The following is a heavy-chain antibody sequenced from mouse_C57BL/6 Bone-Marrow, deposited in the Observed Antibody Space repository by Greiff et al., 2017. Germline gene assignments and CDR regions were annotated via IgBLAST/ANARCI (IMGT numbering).Heavy chain of an antibody. CDR1: GYTFTSYG. D-gene: IGHD2-1*01. CDR2: IYPRSGNT. J-gene: IGHJ3*01. CDR3: AIYYGTAWFAY. Sequence: LVESGAELARPGASVKLSCKASGYTFTSYGISWVKQRTGQGLEWIGEIYPRSGNTYYNEKFKGKATLTADKSSSTAYMELRSLTSEDSAVYFCAIYYGTAWFAYWGQGTLVTVSA. V-gene: IGHV1-81*01.